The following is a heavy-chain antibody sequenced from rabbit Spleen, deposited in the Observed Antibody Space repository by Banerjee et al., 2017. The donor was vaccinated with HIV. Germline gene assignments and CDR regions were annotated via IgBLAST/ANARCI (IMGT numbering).Heavy chain of an antibody. D-gene: IGHD1-1*01. CDR2: IGTGSTGSA. J-gene: IGHJ4*01. Sequence: QEQLEESGGDLVKPGASLTLTCAASGFAFSSDFYICWVRQAPGKGLEWIACIGTGSTGSAYYASWAKGRFTCSKTSSTTVTLQMTSLTAADTATYFCARDLVAVIGWNFNLWGPGTLVTVS. V-gene: IGHV1S45*01. CDR1: GFAFSSDFY. CDR3: ARDLVAVIGWNFNL.